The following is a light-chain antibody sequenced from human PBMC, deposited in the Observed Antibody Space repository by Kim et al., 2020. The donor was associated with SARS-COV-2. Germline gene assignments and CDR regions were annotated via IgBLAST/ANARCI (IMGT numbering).Light chain of an antibody. J-gene: IGKJ4*01. Sequence: DVVMTQSPDSLAVSLGERVTINCKSSQTVLHRSNNKNYLAWYKQNPGQPPKLLIYWASTRQSGVPDRFSGSGSATDFTLTISSLQAEDVAVYYCQQYYSSPRTFGGGTKVDIK. CDR3: QQYYSSPRT. CDR2: WAS. V-gene: IGKV4-1*01. CDR1: QTVLHRSNNKNY.